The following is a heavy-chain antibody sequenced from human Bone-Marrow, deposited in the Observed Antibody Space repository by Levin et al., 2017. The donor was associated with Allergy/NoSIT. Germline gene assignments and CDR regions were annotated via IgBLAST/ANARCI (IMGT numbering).Heavy chain of an antibody. CDR1: GYSFTDFW. J-gene: IGHJ3*02. D-gene: IGHD5-12*01. V-gene: IGHV5-51*01. CDR3: ARPRAFSGYGGNGPLDI. Sequence: GESLKISCKGSGYSFTDFWFAWVRQMPGKGLEWVGIIYPGDSATKYSPAFEGQVTISADNSISTAYLQWNSLKASDTAKYFCARPRAFSGYGGNGPLDIWGQGTMVIVSS. CDR2: IYPGDSAT.